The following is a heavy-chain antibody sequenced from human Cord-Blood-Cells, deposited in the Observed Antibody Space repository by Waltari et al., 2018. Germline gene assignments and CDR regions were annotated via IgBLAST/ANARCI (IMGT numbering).Heavy chain of an antibody. CDR1: GGSFSGYY. CDR2: INHSGST. D-gene: IGHD2-2*02. CDR3: ARGGDIVVVPAAIAYFQH. J-gene: IGHJ1*01. V-gene: IGHV4-34*01. Sequence: QVQLQQWGAGLWKPSETLSLTCAVYGGSFSGYYWSWIRQPPVKGLEWIGEINHSGSTNYNPSLKSRVTISVDTSKNQFSLKLSSVTAADTAVYYCARGGDIVVVPAAIAYFQHWGQGTLVTVSS.